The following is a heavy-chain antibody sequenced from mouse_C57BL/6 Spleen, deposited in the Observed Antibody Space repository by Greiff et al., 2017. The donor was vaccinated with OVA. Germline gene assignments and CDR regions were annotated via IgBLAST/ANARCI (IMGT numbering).Heavy chain of an antibody. CDR2: IYPGSGST. D-gene: IGHD2-3*01. CDR1: GYTFTSYW. J-gene: IGHJ3*01. Sequence: QVQLQQPGAELVKPGASVKMSCKASGYTFTSYWITWVKQRPGQGLEWIGDIYPGSGSTNYNEKFESKATLTVDTSSSTAYMQLSSLTSEDSAVYYCARSGDGYYGAWFAYWGQGTLVTVSA. CDR3: ARSGDGYYGAWFAY. V-gene: IGHV1-55*01.